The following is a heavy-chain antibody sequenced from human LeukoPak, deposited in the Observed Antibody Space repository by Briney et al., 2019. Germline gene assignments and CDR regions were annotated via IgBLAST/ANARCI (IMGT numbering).Heavy chain of an antibody. CDR2: TVGSRPDT. CDR3: AKASAMIVVVSKHFDY. V-gene: IGHV3-23*01. CDR1: GFTFTNYA. Sequence: GGSLRLSCAASGFTFTNYAMSWVRQTPGKGLEWVAATVGSRPDTYHADSVKGRFTVSRDNSRNTLYLQMNSLRAEDTAVYYCAKASAMIVVVSKHFDYWGQGTLVTVSS. J-gene: IGHJ4*02. D-gene: IGHD3-22*01.